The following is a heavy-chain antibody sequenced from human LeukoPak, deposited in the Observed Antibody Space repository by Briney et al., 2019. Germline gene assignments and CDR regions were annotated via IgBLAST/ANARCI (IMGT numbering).Heavy chain of an antibody. J-gene: IGHJ4*02. CDR2: INHSGST. CDR3: ARRIYDYVWGSYRQYYFDY. CDR1: GGSFSGYY. V-gene: IGHV4-34*01. Sequence: PSETLSLTCAVYGGSFSGYYWSWIRQPPGKGLEWIGEINHSGSTNYNPSLKSRVTISVDTSKNQFSLKLSSVTAADTAVYYCARRIYDYVWGSYRQYYFDYWGQGTLVTVSS. D-gene: IGHD3-16*02.